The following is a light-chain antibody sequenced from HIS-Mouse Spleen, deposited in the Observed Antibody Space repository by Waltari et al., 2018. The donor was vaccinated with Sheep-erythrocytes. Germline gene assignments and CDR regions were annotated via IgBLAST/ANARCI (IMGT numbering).Light chain of an antibody. J-gene: IGLJ2*01. V-gene: IGLV1-40*01. CDR2: GNS. Sequence: QSVLTQPPSVSGAPGQRVTIPCTGSSSNIGAGYDVHWYPPLPGTAPKLLIYGNSNRPSGVPDRFSGSKSGTSASLAITGLQAEDEADYYCQSYDSSLSGVVFGGGTKLTVL. CDR1: SSNIGAGYD. CDR3: QSYDSSLSGVV.